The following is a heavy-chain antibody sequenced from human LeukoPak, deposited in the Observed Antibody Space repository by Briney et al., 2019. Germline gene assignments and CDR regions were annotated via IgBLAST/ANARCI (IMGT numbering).Heavy chain of an antibody. CDR1: GYPFTTSW. CDR3: AIINHPDGRVY. D-gene: IGHD5-24*01. CDR2: IYAGTSDA. J-gene: IGHJ4*02. V-gene: IGHV5-51*01. Sequence: GESLRISCQGFGYPFTTSWIGWGRQLPGKGLEWTAIIYAGTSDAKYSPSFQGQVSISTDRSISTAYLHWSSLKASDTAIYYCAIINHPDGRVYWGQGTLVTVSS.